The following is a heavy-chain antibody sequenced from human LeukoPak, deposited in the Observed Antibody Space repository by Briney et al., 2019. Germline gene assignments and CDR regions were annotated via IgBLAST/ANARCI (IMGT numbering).Heavy chain of an antibody. CDR3: TRAGEEVAFDI. CDR1: GFTFDDYG. D-gene: IGHD1-14*01. Sequence: GGSLRLSCAASGFTFDDYGMSWVRQAPGKGLEWVSGLNWNGGDTAYADSVKGRFTISRDNAKNSLYLQMNSLRAEDTALYHCTRAGEEVAFDIWGQGTMVTVSS. V-gene: IGHV3-20*01. J-gene: IGHJ3*02. CDR2: LNWNGGDT.